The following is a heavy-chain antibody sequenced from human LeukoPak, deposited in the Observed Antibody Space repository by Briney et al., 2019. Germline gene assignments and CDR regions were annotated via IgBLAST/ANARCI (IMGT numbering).Heavy chain of an antibody. CDR1: GYSFTSYW. CDR2: IYPGDSDT. Sequence: GESLKISCKGSGYSFTSYWIGWVRQMPGKGLEWMGIIYPGDSDTRYSPSFQGQVTISADKSISTAYLQWSSLKASDTAMYYCARRVAVAGTRQYYFDYWGQGTLVTVSS. J-gene: IGHJ4*02. D-gene: IGHD6-19*01. CDR3: ARRVAVAGTRQYYFDY. V-gene: IGHV5-51*01.